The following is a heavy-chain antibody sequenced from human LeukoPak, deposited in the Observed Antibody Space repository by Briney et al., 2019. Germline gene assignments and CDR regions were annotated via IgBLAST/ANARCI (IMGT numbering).Heavy chain of an antibody. J-gene: IGHJ3*02. CDR2: IYPGGNL. D-gene: IGHD3-16*01. Sequence: GGSLRLSCAASGSTFSSYWMSWVRQAPGKGLQWVSVIYPGGNLYYADSVKGRFIISRDNSKNTLSLQMNSLTADDTAVYYCVRGPRYYDDSGFHYGVFDIWGQGTLVTVSS. CDR1: GSTFSSYW. V-gene: IGHV3-53*01. CDR3: VRGPRYYDDSGFHYGVFDI.